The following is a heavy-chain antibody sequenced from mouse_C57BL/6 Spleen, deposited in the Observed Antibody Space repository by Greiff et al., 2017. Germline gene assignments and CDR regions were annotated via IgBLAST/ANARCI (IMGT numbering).Heavy chain of an antibody. V-gene: IGHV14-4*01. D-gene: IGHD1-1*01. CDR1: GFNIKDDY. Sequence: EVKLQESGAELVRPGASVKLSCTASGFNIKDDYMHWVKQRPEQGLEWIGWIDPENGDTEYASKFQGKATITADTSSNTAYLQLSSLTSEDTAVYYCTTCKVARGFGYWGQGTTLSVSS. J-gene: IGHJ2*01. CDR3: TTCKVARGFGY. CDR2: IDPENGDT.